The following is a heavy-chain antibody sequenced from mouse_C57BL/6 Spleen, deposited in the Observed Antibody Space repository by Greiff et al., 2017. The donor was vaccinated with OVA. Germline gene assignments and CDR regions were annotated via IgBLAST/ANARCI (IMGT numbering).Heavy chain of an antibody. V-gene: IGHV5-9*01. CDR1: GFTFSSYT. CDR2: ISGGGGNT. J-gene: IGHJ4*01. CDR3: ARHKGYYAMDY. Sequence: EVQLVESGGGLVKPGGSLKLSCAASGFTFSSYTMSWVRQTPEKRLEWVATISGGGGNTYYPDSVKGRFTISRDNAKNTLYLQMSSLRSEDTALYYCARHKGYYAMDYWGQGTSVTVSS.